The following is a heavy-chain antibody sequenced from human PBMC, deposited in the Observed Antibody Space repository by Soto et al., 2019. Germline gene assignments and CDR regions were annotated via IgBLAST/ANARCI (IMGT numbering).Heavy chain of an antibody. CDR3: AKISAGSTDETMFTVFDH. CDR2: IYHTGTT. CDR1: GDSIRSSY. D-gene: IGHD2-8*02. V-gene: IGHV4-59*03. Sequence: PSETLSLTCTVSGDSIRSSYWTWIRQAPGRGLEWIGDIYHTGTTNYNPSLKSRVSISVDTSKNQFSLRLRSVTAADTAIYFCAKISAGSTDETMFTVFDHWGEGTLVIVPS. J-gene: IGHJ4*02.